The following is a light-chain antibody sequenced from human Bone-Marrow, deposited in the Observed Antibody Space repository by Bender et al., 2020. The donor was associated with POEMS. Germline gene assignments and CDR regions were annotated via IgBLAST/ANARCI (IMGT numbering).Light chain of an antibody. CDR1: ALPKQ. V-gene: IGLV3-21*02. CDR3: QVWDTSSVHPYVI. J-gene: IGLJ2*01. Sequence: SYVLTQPPSVSVAPGQTARITCSGEALPKQYAYWYQQKPGQAPVLVVYDDSDRPSGIPERFSGSKSGNSATLAINRVEAGDEADYFCQVWDTSSVHPYVIFGGGTKLTVL. CDR2: DDS.